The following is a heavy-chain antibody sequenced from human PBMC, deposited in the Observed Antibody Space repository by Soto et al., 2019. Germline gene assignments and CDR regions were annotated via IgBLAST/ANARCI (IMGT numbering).Heavy chain of an antibody. J-gene: IGHJ4*02. CDR1: GFTFSSYA. Sequence: SGFTFSSYAMSWVRQAPGKGLEWVSAISDSGGSAYYADSVKGRFTISRDNSKNTLYLQMNSLRAEDTAVYYCAKASSGYYYHSDYWGQGTLVTVSS. D-gene: IGHD3-22*01. CDR3: AKASSGYYYHSDY. V-gene: IGHV3-23*01. CDR2: ISDSGGSA.